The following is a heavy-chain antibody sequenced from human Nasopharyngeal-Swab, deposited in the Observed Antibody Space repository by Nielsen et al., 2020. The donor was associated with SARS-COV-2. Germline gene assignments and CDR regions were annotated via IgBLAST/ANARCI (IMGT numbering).Heavy chain of an antibody. D-gene: IGHD6-13*01. Sequence: ASVKVSCKASGYTFTRHFVHWVRQAPGQGLEWMGIINPSGGYTSYAQKFQARVTMTRDTSTNTVYMELSSLRSGDTAVYYCATDNAGTSGLLGESYYYMDVWGKGTTVTVSS. V-gene: IGHV1-46*01. CDR2: INPSGGYT. J-gene: IGHJ6*03. CDR1: GYTFTRHF. CDR3: ATDNAGTSGLLGESYYYMDV.